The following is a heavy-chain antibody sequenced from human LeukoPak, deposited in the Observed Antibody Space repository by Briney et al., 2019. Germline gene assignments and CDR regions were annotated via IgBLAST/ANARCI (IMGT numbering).Heavy chain of an antibody. CDR3: TRDIMTVVVSDY. V-gene: IGHV3-49*04. J-gene: IGHJ4*02. CDR2: IRSKAYGGTT. Sequence: GGSLRLSCTSSGFIFGDYEMSWVRQAPGKGLEWVGFIRSKAYGGTTEYAASVKGRFSISRDDSKSIAYPQMNSLKTEDTAVYYCTRDIMTVVVSDYWGQGTQVTVSS. CDR1: GFIFGDYE. D-gene: IGHD4-23*01.